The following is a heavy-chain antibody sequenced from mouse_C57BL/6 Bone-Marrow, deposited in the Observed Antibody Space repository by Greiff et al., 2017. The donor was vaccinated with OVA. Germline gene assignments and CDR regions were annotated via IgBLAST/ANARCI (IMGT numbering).Heavy chain of an antibody. CDR1: GFNIKNTY. CDR2: IDPANGNT. Sequence: EVQLVESVAELVRPGASVKLSCTASGFNIKNTYMHWVKQRPEQGLEWIGRIDPANGNTKYAPKFQGKATITADTSSNTAYLQLSSLTSEDTAIYYCARRSITTVVATDWYFDVWGTGTTVTVSS. J-gene: IGHJ1*03. D-gene: IGHD1-1*01. CDR3: ARRSITTVVATDWYFDV. V-gene: IGHV14-3*01.